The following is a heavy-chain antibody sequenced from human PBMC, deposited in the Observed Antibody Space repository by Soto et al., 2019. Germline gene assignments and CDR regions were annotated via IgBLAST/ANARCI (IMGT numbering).Heavy chain of an antibody. J-gene: IGHJ4*02. CDR3: ASIGIWGSSRHDY. D-gene: IGHD3-16*02. V-gene: IGHV4-39*01. CDR2: IYYSGST. Sequence: QLQLQESCPGLVKPSETLSLTCTVSGGSISSSSYYWGWIRQPPGKGREWIGSIYYSGSTYYNPSLKSRVTISVDTSKHQFSLKLSSVTAADTAVYYCASIGIWGSSRHDYWGQGTLVTVSS. CDR1: GGSISSSSYY.